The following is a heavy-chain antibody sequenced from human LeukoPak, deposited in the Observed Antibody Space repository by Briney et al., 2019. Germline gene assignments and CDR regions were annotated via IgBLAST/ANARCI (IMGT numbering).Heavy chain of an antibody. CDR1: GFTFDDYA. Sequence: GRSLRLSCAASGFTFDDYAMHWVRQAPGKGLEWVSGISWNSGSIGYADSVKGRFTISRDNAKNSLYLQMNSLRAEDTAVYYCARGSEYFQHWGQGTLVTVSS. V-gene: IGHV3-9*01. J-gene: IGHJ1*01. CDR3: ARGSEYFQH. CDR2: ISWNSGSI.